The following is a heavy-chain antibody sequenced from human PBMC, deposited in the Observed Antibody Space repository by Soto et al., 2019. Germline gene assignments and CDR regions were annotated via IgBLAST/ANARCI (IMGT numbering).Heavy chain of an antibody. V-gene: IGHV3-30-3*01. Sequence: PGGPLRLSCAASGVTFSSYAMHGVRQAPGKGLEWVAVISYDGSNKYYADSVKGRFTISRDNSKNTLYLQMNSLRAEDTAVYYCARDYNQQPARTRPDYWGQGTLVTVSS. CDR1: GVTFSSYA. J-gene: IGHJ4*02. D-gene: IGHD3-10*01. CDR2: ISYDGSNK. CDR3: ARDYNQQPARTRPDY.